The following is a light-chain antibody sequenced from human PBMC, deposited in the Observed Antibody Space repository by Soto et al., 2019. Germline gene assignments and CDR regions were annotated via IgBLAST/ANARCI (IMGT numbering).Light chain of an antibody. CDR1: SSDIGVYNY. Sequence: QSALTQPASVSASPGQSVTISCTGTSSDIGVYNYVSWYQQHPGKAPKLMIYDVTNRPLGVSNRFSGSKSGNTASLTITGLQAEDEADYYCSSYAGSGTFEIFGGGTKLTVL. CDR3: SSYAGSGTFEI. V-gene: IGLV2-14*01. J-gene: IGLJ2*01. CDR2: DVT.